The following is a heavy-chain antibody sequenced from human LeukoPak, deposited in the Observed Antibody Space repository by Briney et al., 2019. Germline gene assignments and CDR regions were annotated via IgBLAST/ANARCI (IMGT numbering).Heavy chain of an antibody. CDR3: ARESGYSYGRFDY. V-gene: IGHV3-30*04. Sequence: GRCLRLSRAASRFTLNTYPMHWVRHAPRKGQVRGAVISFDGSNKYYPHSVKGRFTISRDNSKTTMYMNMNSLTAEDTAVYYCARESGYSYGRFDYWGQGTLVTVSS. CDR2: ISFDGSNK. J-gene: IGHJ4*02. D-gene: IGHD5-18*01. CDR1: RFTLNTYP.